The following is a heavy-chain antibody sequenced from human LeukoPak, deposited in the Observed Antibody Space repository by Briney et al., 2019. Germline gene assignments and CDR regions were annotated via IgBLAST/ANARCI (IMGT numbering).Heavy chain of an antibody. Sequence: SVKVSCKASGGTFSSYAISWVRQAPGQGLEWMGGIIPIFGTANYAQKFQGRVTITADKSTSTAYMELSSLRSEDTAVYYCASLPGYCSGGSCYGDYWGQGTLVTVSS. CDR3: ASLPGYCSGGSCYGDY. J-gene: IGHJ4*02. V-gene: IGHV1-69*06. CDR1: GGTFSSYA. D-gene: IGHD2-15*01. CDR2: IIPIFGTA.